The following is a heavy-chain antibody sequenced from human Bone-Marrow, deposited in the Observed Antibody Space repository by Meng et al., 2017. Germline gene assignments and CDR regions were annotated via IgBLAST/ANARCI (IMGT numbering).Heavy chain of an antibody. CDR1: GFTFSSYA. J-gene: IGHJ3*02. CDR3: ASAPPLYYDIEGVAFDI. D-gene: IGHD3-9*01. Sequence: GGSLRLSCAASGFTFSSYAMHWVRQAPGKGLEWVAVISYDGSNKYYADSVKGRFTISRDNSKNTLYLQMSSLRAEDTAVYYCASAPPLYYDIEGVAFDIWGQGTMVTVSS. V-gene: IGHV3-30*04. CDR2: ISYDGSNK.